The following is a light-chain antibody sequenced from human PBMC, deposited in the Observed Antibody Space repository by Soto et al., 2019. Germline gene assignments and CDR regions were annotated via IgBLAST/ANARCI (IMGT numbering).Light chain of an antibody. CDR3: SSYADNNNLL. CDR2: EVT. J-gene: IGLJ2*01. V-gene: IGLV2-8*01. CDR1: SSDVDGYIY. Sequence: QSVLTQPPSASGSPGQSVTISCTGTSSDVDGYIYLSWYQHHPGKAPKLMIYEVTKRPSGVPDRFSGSKSGNTASLTVSGLQAEDEADYYCSSYADNNNLLFGGGTKLTVL.